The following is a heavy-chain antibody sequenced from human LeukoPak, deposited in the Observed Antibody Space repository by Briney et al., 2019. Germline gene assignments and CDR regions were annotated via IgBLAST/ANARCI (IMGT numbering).Heavy chain of an antibody. Sequence: GGSLILSCAASGFTFSSYSMNWVRQAPGKGLEWVSSISSSSSYIYYADSVKGRFTISRDNAKNSLYLQMNSLRAEDTAVYYCARVGYDSSGYYVQWGQGTLVTVSS. D-gene: IGHD3-22*01. V-gene: IGHV3-21*01. CDR3: ARVGYDSSGYYVQ. CDR1: GFTFSSYS. J-gene: IGHJ4*02. CDR2: ISSSSSYI.